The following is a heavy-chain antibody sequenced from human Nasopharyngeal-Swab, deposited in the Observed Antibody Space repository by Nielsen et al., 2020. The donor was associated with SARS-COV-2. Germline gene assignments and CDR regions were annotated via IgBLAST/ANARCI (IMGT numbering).Heavy chain of an antibody. D-gene: IGHD3-3*01. CDR1: GYDFANYW. V-gene: IGHV5-51*01. J-gene: IGHJ4*02. CDR3: ARQADFWSGYVMALDY. CDR2: IYAGDSDT. Sequence: GESLKISCKGSGYDFANYWIAWVRQMPGKGLEWMGIIYAGDSDTRYSPSFQGQVTISADKSISTAYLQWSSLKASDTAMYYCARQADFWSGYVMALDYWGQGTLVTVSS.